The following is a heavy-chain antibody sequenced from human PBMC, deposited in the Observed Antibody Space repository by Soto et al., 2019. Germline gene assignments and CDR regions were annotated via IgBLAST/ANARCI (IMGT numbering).Heavy chain of an antibody. V-gene: IGHV4-31*03. CDR1: GGSISSGGYY. CDR3: ASLPAAGYYYYGMDV. Sequence: PSETLSLTCTVSGGSISSGGYYWSWIRQHPGKGLEWIGYIYYSGSTYYNPSLKSRVTMSVDASKNQFSLKLSSVTAADTAVYYCASLPAAGYYYYGMDVWGQGTTVTV. J-gene: IGHJ6*02. CDR2: IYYSGST. D-gene: IGHD6-13*01.